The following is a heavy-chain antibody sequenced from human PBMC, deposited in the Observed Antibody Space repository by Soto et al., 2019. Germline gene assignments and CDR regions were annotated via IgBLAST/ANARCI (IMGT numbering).Heavy chain of an antibody. CDR2: IYYSGNT. CDR1: GDSISSYY. D-gene: IGHD4-17*01. CDR3: ARSNGDYVDY. J-gene: IGHJ4*02. V-gene: IGHV4-59*01. Sequence: QVQLQGSGPGLLKPSETLSLTCTVSGDSISSYYWSWIRQPPGKGLEWIGYIYYSGNTNYNPSLKRRVPISVDTYQDPCSLKLSSGTAADAAVYYCARSNGDYVDYWSQGTLVTVAS.